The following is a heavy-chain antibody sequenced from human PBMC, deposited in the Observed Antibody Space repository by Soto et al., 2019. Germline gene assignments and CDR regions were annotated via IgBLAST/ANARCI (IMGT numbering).Heavy chain of an antibody. Sequence: GASLKISCKGSGYSFTSYWIGWVRQMPGKGLEWMGIIYPGDSDTRYSPSFQGQVTISADKSISTAYLQWSSLKASDTAMYYCAIRAYCSGGSCYENWFDPWGQGTLVTVSS. D-gene: IGHD2-15*01. CDR2: IYPGDSDT. V-gene: IGHV5-51*01. CDR1: GYSFTSYW. J-gene: IGHJ5*02. CDR3: AIRAYCSGGSCYENWFDP.